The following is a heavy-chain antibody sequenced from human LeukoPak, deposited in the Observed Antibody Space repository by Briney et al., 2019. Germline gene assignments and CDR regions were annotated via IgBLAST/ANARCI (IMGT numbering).Heavy chain of an antibody. CDR2: IIPIFGTA. CDR3: ARGPDSSGYHTYYYYGMDV. Sequence: SVKVSCKASGGTFSSYAISWVRQAPGQGLEWMGGIIPIFGTANYAQKFQGRVTITADESTSTAYMELSSLRSEDTAVYYCARGPDSSGYHTYYYYGMDVWGQGTTVTVSS. J-gene: IGHJ6*02. CDR1: GGTFSSYA. V-gene: IGHV1-69*13. D-gene: IGHD3-22*01.